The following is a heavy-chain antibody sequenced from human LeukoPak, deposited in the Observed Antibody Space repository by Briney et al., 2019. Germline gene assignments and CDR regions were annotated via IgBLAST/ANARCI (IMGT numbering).Heavy chain of an antibody. V-gene: IGHV4-4*07. D-gene: IGHD6-13*01. CDR1: DGSISNYY. CDR2: IYPSGSN. J-gene: IGHJ4*02. Sequence: SETLSLTCTVSDGSISNYYWSWIRQPAGKGLEWIGRIYPSGSNNYNPSLKSRVTMSVETSKNQFSLNLSSVTAADTAVYYCARDRGPSSWPHGGAVQSSRGDYWGQGTLVTVSS. CDR3: ARDRGPSSWPHGGAVQSSRGDY.